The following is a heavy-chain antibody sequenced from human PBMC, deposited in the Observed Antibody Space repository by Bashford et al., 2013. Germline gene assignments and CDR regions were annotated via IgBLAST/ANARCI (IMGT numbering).Heavy chain of an antibody. Sequence: GGPVRLSCAASGFTFSSYAMHWVRQAPGKGLEYVSAISSNGGSTYYANSVKGRFTISRDNSKNTLYLQMGSLRAEDMAVYYCARVAYSGSYYAFDIWGQGTMVTVSS. V-gene: IGHV3-64*01. J-gene: IGHJ3*02. CDR2: ISSNGGST. D-gene: IGHD1-26*01. CDR3: ARVAYSGSYYAFDI. CDR1: GFTFSSYA.